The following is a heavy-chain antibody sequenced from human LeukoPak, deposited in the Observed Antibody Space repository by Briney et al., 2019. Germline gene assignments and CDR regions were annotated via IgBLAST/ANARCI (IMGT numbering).Heavy chain of an antibody. V-gene: IGHV3-53*01. CDR1: GFTVSSNY. Sequence: GGSLRLSCAASGFTVSSNYMSWVRQAPGKGLEWVSVIYSGGSTYYADSVKGRFTISRDNSKNTLYLQMNSLRAEDTAVYYCAKDRSTSAYSAMDVWGQGTTVTVSS. J-gene: IGHJ6*02. CDR3: AKDRSTSAYSAMDV. CDR2: IYSGGST.